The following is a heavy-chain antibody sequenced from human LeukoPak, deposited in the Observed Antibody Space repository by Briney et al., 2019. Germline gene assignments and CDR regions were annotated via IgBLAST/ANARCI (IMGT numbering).Heavy chain of an antibody. J-gene: IGHJ4*02. Sequence: GGSLRLSCAASGFTFSGYWMSWVRQAPGKGLEWVANIKQDGSEKYYVDSVKGRFTISRDNAKNSLYLQMNSLRAEDTAVYYCARDSRGKSSGWYGDNYWGQGTLVTVSS. V-gene: IGHV3-7*01. CDR1: GFTFSGYW. D-gene: IGHD6-19*01. CDR3: ARDSRGKSSGWYGDNY. CDR2: IKQDGSEK.